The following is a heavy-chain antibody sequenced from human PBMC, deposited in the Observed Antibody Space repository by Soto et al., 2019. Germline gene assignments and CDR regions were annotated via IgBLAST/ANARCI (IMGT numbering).Heavy chain of an antibody. CDR1: GGSFSGYY. CDR3: AKTMAMVRGVKGWFDP. D-gene: IGHD3-10*01. Sequence: SETLSLTCAVYGGSFSGYYWSWIRQPPGKGLEWIGEINHSGSTNYNPSLKSRVTISVDTSKNQFSLKLSSVTAADTAVYYCAKTMAMVRGVKGWFDPWGQGTLVTVSS. V-gene: IGHV4-34*01. CDR2: INHSGST. J-gene: IGHJ5*02.